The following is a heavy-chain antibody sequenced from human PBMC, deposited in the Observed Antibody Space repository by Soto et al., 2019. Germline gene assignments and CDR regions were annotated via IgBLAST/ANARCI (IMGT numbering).Heavy chain of an antibody. CDR2: IFTNVRT. J-gene: IGHJ4*02. CDR1: GGSVSSVSYK. CDR3: ARCSGGSCYIDY. D-gene: IGHD2-15*01. Sequence: SETLSLTCPVSGGSVSSVSYKWCWIRLPPGKGLEWIGYIFTNVRTTYNPPLESRVTISVDKSKNQFSLNLSFVTAAVTAVYYCARCSGGSCYIDYWGPGTLVTVSS. V-gene: IGHV4-61*01.